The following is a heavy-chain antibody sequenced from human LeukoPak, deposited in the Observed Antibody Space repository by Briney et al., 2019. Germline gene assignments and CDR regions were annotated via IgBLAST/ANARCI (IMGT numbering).Heavy chain of an antibody. CDR2: MNPNSGNT. J-gene: IGHJ6*03. CDR3: ARGDATMVRGVYYYYYMDV. D-gene: IGHD3-10*01. CDR1: GYTFTSYD. Sequence: ASVKVSCKASGYTFTSYDINWVRQATGQGLEWMGWMNPNSGNTGYAQRFQGRVTMTRNTSISTAYMELSSLRSEGTAVYYCARGDATMVRGVYYYYYMDVWGKGTTVSISS. V-gene: IGHV1-8*01.